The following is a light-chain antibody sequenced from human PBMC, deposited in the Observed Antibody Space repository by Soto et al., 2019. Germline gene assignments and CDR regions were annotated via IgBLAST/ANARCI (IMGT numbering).Light chain of an antibody. CDR2: GAS. Sequence: EIVMTQSPATLSVSPGERATLSCRASQSVSSNLAWYQQKPGQAPRLLIHGASKRATGIPARFSGSGSGTEFTLTISSLQSEDFAVYYCQQYYKWPPETFGQGTKVDIK. CDR3: QQYYKWPPET. CDR1: QSVSSN. J-gene: IGKJ1*01. V-gene: IGKV3-15*01.